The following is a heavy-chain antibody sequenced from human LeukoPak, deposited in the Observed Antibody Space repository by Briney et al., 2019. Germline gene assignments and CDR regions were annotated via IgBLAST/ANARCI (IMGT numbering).Heavy chain of an antibody. Sequence: SLRLSCAASGFTFSNYVMNWVSQDPGKGREWVAVIWHDGRNKYYVDSVKGRFTISRDNSKNTLYLQMNSLRAEDTAVYYCARIMNDFWSGYYPLALNYWGQGTPVTVSS. J-gene: IGHJ4*02. V-gene: IGHV3-33*08. CDR1: GFTFSNYV. D-gene: IGHD3-3*01. CDR2: IWHDGRNK. CDR3: ARIMNDFWSGYYPLALNY.